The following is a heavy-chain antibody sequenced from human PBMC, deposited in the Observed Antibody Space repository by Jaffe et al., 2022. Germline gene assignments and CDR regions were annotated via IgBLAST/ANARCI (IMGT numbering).Heavy chain of an antibody. D-gene: IGHD2-15*01. J-gene: IGHJ4*02. CDR1: GFTFSSYS. CDR3: ARGPRYCSGGSCYSFDY. V-gene: IGHV3-48*01. Sequence: EVQLVESGGGLVQPGGSLRLSCAASGFTFSSYSMNWVRQAPGKGLEWVSYISSSSSTIYYADSVKGRFTISRDNAKNSLYLQMNSLRAEDTAVYYCARGPRYCSGGSCYSFDYWGQGTLVTVSS. CDR2: ISSSSSTI.